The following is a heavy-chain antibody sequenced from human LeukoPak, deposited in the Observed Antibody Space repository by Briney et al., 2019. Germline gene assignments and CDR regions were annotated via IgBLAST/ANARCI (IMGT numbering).Heavy chain of an antibody. J-gene: IGHJ4*02. CDR2: IYYSGST. V-gene: IGHV4-59*01. CDR3: ARDRKGYEGFDY. CDR1: GGSISSYY. Sequence: SETLSLTCTVSGGSISSYYWSCIRQPPGKGLEWIGYIYYSGSTNYNPSLQSRVTISVDTSKNQFSLKLSPVTAADTAVYYCARDRKGYEGFDYWGQGTLVTVSS. D-gene: IGHD2-2*01.